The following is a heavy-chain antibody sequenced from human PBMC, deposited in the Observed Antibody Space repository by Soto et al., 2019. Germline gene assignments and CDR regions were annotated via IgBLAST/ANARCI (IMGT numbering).Heavy chain of an antibody. V-gene: IGHV1-69*13. Sequence: VASVKVSCKASGGTFGSQGITWVRQAPGQGLEWMGGFIAMPGTPTYAKKVQGRATISADESLTSSYLELRSLRSEDTGVYFCARGAMANFDYWGQGTVVTVSS. CDR1: GGTFGSQG. J-gene: IGHJ4*02. CDR3: ARGAMANFDY. D-gene: IGHD5-18*01. CDR2: FIAMPGTP.